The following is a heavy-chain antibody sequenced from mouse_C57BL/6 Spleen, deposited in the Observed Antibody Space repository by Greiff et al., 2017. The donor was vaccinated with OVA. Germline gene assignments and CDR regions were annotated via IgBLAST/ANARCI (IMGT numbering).Heavy chain of an antibody. V-gene: IGHV1-18*01. D-gene: IGHD1-1*01. Sequence: VQLKESGPELVKPGASVKIPCKASGYTFTDYNMDWVKQSHGKRLEWIGDINPNNGGTIYNQKFKGKATLTVDKSSSTAYMELRSLTSEDTAVYYCARAYGSSSAMDYWGQGTSVTVSS. J-gene: IGHJ4*01. CDR3: ARAYGSSSAMDY. CDR1: GYTFTDYN. CDR2: INPNNGGT.